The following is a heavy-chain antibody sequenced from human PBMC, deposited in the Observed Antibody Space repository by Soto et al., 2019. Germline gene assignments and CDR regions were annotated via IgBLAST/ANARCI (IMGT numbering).Heavy chain of an antibody. CDR3: AKDRSGTRWNDAFGI. CDR1: GFTFAGYA. V-gene: IGHV3-23*01. J-gene: IGHJ3*02. Sequence: PGGFLRLSCAASGFTFAGYAMSWVRQAPGKGLEWVSGITGSGDSTYYADSVKGRFTISRDNSKNTVFLEMNSLRAEDTAIYYCAKDRSGTRWNDAFGIWGQGTMVTVSS. D-gene: IGHD1-1*01. CDR2: ITGSGDST.